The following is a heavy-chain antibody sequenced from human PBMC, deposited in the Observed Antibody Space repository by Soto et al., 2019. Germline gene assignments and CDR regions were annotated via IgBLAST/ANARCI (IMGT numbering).Heavy chain of an antibody. J-gene: IGHJ5*01. CDR2: ISSSSSTI. V-gene: IGHV3-48*02. D-gene: IGHD6-19*01. CDR3: ARVAVAGIFNNWFDS. CDR1: GFTFSSYS. Sequence: EVQLVESGGGLVQPGGSLRLSCAASGFTFSSYSMNWVRQAPGKGLEWVSYISSSSSTIYYADSVKGRFTISRDNAKNSLYLQMNSLRDEDTAVYYCARVAVAGIFNNWFDSWGQGTLVTVSS.